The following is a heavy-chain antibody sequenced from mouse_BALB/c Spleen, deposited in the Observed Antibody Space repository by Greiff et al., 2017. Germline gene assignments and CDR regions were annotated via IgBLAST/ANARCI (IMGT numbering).Heavy chain of an antibody. D-gene: IGHD1-1*01. J-gene: IGHJ4*01. CDR2: ISTYYGNT. V-gene: IGHV1-67*01. CDR3: ARYYGSSYAMDY. CDR1: GYTFTDYA. Sequence: VQLQQSGPELVRPGVSVKISCKGSGYTFTDYAMHWVKQSHAKSLEWIGVISTYYGNTNYSQKFKGKATMTVDKSSSTAYMELARLTSEDSAIYYCARYYGSSYAMDYWGQGTSVTVSS.